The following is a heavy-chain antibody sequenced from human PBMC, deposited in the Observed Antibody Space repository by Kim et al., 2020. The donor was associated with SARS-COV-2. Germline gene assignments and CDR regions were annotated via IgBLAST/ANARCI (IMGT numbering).Heavy chain of an antibody. D-gene: IGHD7-27*01. Sequence: AASVKARFTIARDNSKNPLYLQMNSLRAEDTAVYYCAKGRGDYYYYGMDVWGQGTTVTVSS. V-gene: IGHV3-30*02. CDR3: AKGRGDYYYYGMDV. J-gene: IGHJ6*02.